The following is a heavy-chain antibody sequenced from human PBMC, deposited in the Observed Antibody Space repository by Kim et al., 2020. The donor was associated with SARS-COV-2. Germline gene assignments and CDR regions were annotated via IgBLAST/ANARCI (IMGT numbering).Heavy chain of an antibody. CDR1: GGSFSGYY. J-gene: IGHJ3*02. Sequence: SETLSLTCAVYGGSFSGYYWSWIRQPPGKGLEWIGEINHSGSTNYNPSLKSRVTISVDTSKNQFSLKLSSVTAADTAVYYCARSLSAEGAFDIWGQGTM. V-gene: IGHV4-34*01. CDR3: ARSLSAEGAFDI. CDR2: INHSGST.